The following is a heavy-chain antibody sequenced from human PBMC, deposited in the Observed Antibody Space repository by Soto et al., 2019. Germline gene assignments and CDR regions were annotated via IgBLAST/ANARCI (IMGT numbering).Heavy chain of an antibody. D-gene: IGHD4-17*01. CDR3: AAALHDYGDYVGFYFDY. J-gene: IGHJ4*02. V-gene: IGHV1-58*01. CDR1: GFNFTSSA. Sequence: QMQLVQSGPEVKKPGTSVKVSCKASGFNFTSSAVQWVRQARGQRLELIGWIVVGSGNTNYAQKFQERVTITRDMSTSTAYMEPSSLRSEDTAVYYCAAALHDYGDYVGFYFDYWGQGTLVTVSS. CDR2: IVVGSGNT.